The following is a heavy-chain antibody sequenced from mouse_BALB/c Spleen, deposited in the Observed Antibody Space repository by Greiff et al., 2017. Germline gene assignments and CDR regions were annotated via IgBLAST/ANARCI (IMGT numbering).Heavy chain of an antibody. CDR1: GFTFSSYG. CDR2: ISSGGSYT. V-gene: IGHV5-6*01. CDR3: ASRLLAY. J-gene: IGHJ3*01. Sequence: EGQRVESGGDLVKPGGSLKLSCATSGFTFSSYGMSWVRQTPDKRLEWVATISSGGSYTYYPDSVKGRFTLSRDNAKNTLYLQMSSLKSEDTAMYYCASRLLAYWGQGTLVTVSA.